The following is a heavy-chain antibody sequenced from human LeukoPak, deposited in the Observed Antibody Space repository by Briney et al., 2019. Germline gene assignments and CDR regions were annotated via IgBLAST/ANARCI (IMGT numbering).Heavy chain of an antibody. J-gene: IGHJ4*02. D-gene: IGHD6-19*01. CDR2: INPNSGGT. V-gene: IGHV1-2*02. CDR1: GYTFTGYY. CDR3: ARGKSGGWKIDY. Sequence: GASVKLSCKASGYTFTGYYMHWVRQAPGQGLEWMGWINPNSGGTKYAQKFQGRVTMTRDTSITTAYMELSRLRSDDTAVYYCARGKSGGWKIDYWGQGTLVTVSS.